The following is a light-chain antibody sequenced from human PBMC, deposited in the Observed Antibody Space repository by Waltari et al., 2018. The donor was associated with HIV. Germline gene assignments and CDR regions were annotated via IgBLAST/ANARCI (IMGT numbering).Light chain of an antibody. CDR2: AAS. J-gene: IGKJ5*01. CDR1: QGVRSE. CDR3: LQHNSYPLIT. Sequence: DIQMTQSPSSLFASVGGRVTVTCRTSQGVRSECGWVQQKPGQAHQRLIYAASHLQSVVPSMFSGSGSETYFTLTITDLQPEDSATYFCLQHNSYPLITFGHGTRLEI. V-gene: IGKV1-17*02.